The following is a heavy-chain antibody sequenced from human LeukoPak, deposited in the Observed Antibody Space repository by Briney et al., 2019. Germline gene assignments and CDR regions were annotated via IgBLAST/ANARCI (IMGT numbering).Heavy chain of an antibody. CDR3: AKPTVRGLIITRAFDY. J-gene: IGHJ4*02. Sequence: PGGSLRLSCAASGFTFSSYAMSWVRQAPVKGLEWVSAISGSGGSTYYADSVKGRFTISRDNSKNTLYLQMNSLRAEDTAVYYCAKPTVRGLIITRAFDYWGQGTLVTVSS. D-gene: IGHD3-10*01. CDR2: ISGSGGST. V-gene: IGHV3-23*01. CDR1: GFTFSSYA.